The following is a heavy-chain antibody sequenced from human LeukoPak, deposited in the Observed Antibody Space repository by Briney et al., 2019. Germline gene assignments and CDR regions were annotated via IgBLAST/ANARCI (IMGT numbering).Heavy chain of an antibody. J-gene: IGHJ4*02. CDR1: GFTFISYA. V-gene: IGHV3-23*01. CDR3: AGGQWLPDY. D-gene: IGHD6-19*01. CDR2: ISDSGGRT. Sequence: GGSLRLSCAASGFTFISYAMNWVRQAPGKGLEWVSAISDSGGRTYYADSVKGRFTISRDNSKNTLYLQMNSLRVEDTAIYYGAGGQWLPDYWGQGTLVTVSS.